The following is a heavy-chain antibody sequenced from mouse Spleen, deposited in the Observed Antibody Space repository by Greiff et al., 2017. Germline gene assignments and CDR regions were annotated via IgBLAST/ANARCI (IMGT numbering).Heavy chain of an antibody. Sequence: DVQLVESGGGLVKPGGSLKLSCAASGFTFSSYAMSWVRQTPEKRLEWVATISSGGSYTYYPDSVKGRFTISRDNAKNTLYLQMSSLRSEDTAMYYCARRYYPHWYFDVWGAGTTVTVSS. CDR2: ISSGGSYT. CDR3: ARRYYPHWYFDV. CDR1: GFTFSSYA. D-gene: IGHD2-12*01. V-gene: IGHV5-9-3*01. J-gene: IGHJ1*01.